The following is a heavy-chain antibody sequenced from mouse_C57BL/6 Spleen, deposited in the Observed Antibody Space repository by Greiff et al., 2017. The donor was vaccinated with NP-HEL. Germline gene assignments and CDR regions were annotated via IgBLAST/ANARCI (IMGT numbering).Heavy chain of an antibody. V-gene: IGHV1-85*01. CDR2: IYPRDGST. CDR1: GYTFTSYD. J-gene: IGHJ3*01. CDR3: ARRDSYYGNPAWFAY. Sequence: QVQLQQSGPELVKPGASVKLSCKASGYTFTSYDINWVKQRPGQGLEWIGWIYPRDGSTKYNEKFKGKATLTVDTSSSTAYMELHSLTSEDSAVYFCARRDSYYGNPAWFAYWGQGTLVTVSA. D-gene: IGHD2-1*01.